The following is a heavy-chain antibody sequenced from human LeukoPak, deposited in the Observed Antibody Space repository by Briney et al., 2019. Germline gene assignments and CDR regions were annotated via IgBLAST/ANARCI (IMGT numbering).Heavy chain of an antibody. D-gene: IGHD5-24*01. CDR2: ISGNAGST. CDR1: GFTFDDYA. Sequence: GGSLRLSCAASGFTFDDYAMHWVRQAPGKGLEWVSLISGNAGSTYYADSVKGRFTIYRDASKNSLYLQMNSLRTEDTAFYYCAKDIYRGLDMATRPDYWGQGTLVTVSS. V-gene: IGHV3-43*02. J-gene: IGHJ4*02. CDR3: AKDIYRGLDMATRPDY.